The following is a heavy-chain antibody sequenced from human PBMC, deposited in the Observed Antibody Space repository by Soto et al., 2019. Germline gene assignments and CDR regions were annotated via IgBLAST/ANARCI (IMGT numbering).Heavy chain of an antibody. CDR2: IYSGGST. D-gene: IGHD1-20*01. CDR1: GFTVSSNY. Sequence: PGGSLRLSCAASGFTVSSNYMSWVRQAPGKGLEWVSVIYSGGSTYYADSVKGRFTISRDNSKNTLYLQMNSLRAEDTAVYYCARVKLTAINDAFDIWGQGTMVTVS. CDR3: ARVKLTAINDAFDI. J-gene: IGHJ3*02. V-gene: IGHV3-66*01.